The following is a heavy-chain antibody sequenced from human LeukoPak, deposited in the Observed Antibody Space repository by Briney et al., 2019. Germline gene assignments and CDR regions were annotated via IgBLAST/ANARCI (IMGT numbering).Heavy chain of an antibody. CDR3: AKGYSYGYGDLTDY. CDR2: INRDGGEK. Sequence: GGSLRLSCAASRFAFNTYWMSWVRQAPGKGLEWVATINRDGGEKYYVDPVKGRFTISRDNSKNSLYLQMNSLRVEDTAVYYCAKGYSYGYGDLTDYWGQGTLVTVSS. V-gene: IGHV3-7*01. J-gene: IGHJ4*02. D-gene: IGHD5-18*01. CDR1: RFAFNTYW.